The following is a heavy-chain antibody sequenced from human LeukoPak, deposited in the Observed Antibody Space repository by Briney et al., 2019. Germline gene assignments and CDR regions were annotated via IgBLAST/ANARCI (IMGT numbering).Heavy chain of an antibody. CDR2: INHSGST. D-gene: IGHD5-18*01. CDR1: GGSFSGYY. J-gene: IGHJ4*02. V-gene: IGHV4-34*01. CDR3: ARGRRGYSYGRAFDY. Sequence: SETLSLTCAVYGGSFSGYYWSWIRQPPGKGLEWIGEINHSGSTNYNPSLKSRVTISVDTSKNQFSLKLSSVTAADTAVYYCARGRRGYSYGRAFDYWGQATLVTVSS.